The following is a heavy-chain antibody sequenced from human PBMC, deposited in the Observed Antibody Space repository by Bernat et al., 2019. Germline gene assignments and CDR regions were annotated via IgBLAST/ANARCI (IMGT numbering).Heavy chain of an antibody. J-gene: IGHJ5*02. CDR1: GFTFSSYE. D-gene: IGHD6-19*01. CDR2: ISSSGGNT. V-gene: IGHV3-48*03. Sequence: EVQLVESGGGLVQPGGSLRLSCAASGFTFSSYEMNWVRQAPGKGLEWVSYISSSGGNTYYADSVKGRFTISRDNTKNSLYLQLNGLRAGDTAVYYCASRIAVTGSWRGSWGQGTLVTVSS. CDR3: ASRIAVTGSWRGS.